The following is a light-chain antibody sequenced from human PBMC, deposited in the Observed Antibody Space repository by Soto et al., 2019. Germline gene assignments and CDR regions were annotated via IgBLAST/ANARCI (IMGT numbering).Light chain of an antibody. J-gene: IGKJ1*01. CDR3: QQRSKWRT. Sequence: EIVLTQSPDTLSLSPGERATLSCRASQSFSGHLAWYQQKPGQAPRLLIYDASKRATGIPARFSGSGFGTDYTLTISSLEPEDFAVYYCQQRSKWRTFGQGTRWIS. CDR1: QSFSGH. CDR2: DAS. V-gene: IGKV3-11*01.